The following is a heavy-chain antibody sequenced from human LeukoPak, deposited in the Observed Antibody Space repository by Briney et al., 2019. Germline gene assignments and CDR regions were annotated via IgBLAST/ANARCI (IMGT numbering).Heavy chain of an antibody. CDR1: GFTFSTYW. Sequence: GGSLRLSCAASGFTFSTYWMHWVRQAPGKGLEWVSSISSSSSYIYYADSVKGRFTISRDNAKNSLYLQMNSLRAEDTAVYYCARDKYAWLVAHYYGMDVWGQGTTVTVSS. CDR2: ISSSSSYI. D-gene: IGHD6-19*01. CDR3: ARDKYAWLVAHYYGMDV. V-gene: IGHV3-21*01. J-gene: IGHJ6*02.